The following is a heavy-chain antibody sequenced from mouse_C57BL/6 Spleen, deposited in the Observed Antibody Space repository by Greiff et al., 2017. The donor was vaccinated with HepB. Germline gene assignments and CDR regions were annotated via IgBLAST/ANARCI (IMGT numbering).Heavy chain of an antibody. CDR1: GYTFTSYW. CDR2: IYPGSGST. D-gene: IGHD2-1*01. CDR3: ASSLYYGNSMDY. J-gene: IGHJ4*01. V-gene: IGHV1-55*01. Sequence: VQLQQPGAELVKPGASVKMSCKASGYTFTSYWITWVKQRPGQGLEWIGDIYPGSGSTNYNEKFKSKATLTVDTSSSTAYLQLSSLTSEDSAVYYCASSLYYGNSMDYWGHGTSVTVSS.